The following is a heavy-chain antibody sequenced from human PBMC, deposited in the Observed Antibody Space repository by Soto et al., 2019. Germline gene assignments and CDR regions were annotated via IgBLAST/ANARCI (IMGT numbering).Heavy chain of an antibody. CDR3: ARDLAAATGGLGWFDP. CDR1: GYTFTTYY. D-gene: IGHD6-25*01. CDR2: INPSGGST. V-gene: IGHV1-46*01. J-gene: IGHJ5*02. Sequence: QVQLVQSGVEVKKPGTSAKISCRASGYTFTTYYIHWVRQAPGQGLEWMGMINPSGGSTNYAQKFQGTVTMISDTSTSTVYMELSSLRSEDTAMYYCARDLAAATGGLGWFDPWGQGTLVTVSS.